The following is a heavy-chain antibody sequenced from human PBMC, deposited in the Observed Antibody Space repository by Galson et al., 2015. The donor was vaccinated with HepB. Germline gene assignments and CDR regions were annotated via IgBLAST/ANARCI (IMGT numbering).Heavy chain of an antibody. J-gene: IGHJ5*02. CDR3: ARAYFALYVVLWFDP. D-gene: IGHD5/OR15-5a*01. CDR1: GYTFTSYA. CDR2: INAGNGNT. V-gene: IGHV1-3*01. Sequence: SVKVSCKASGYTFTSYAMHWVRQAPGQRLEWMGWINAGNGNTKYSQKFQGRVTITRDTSASTAYMELSSLRSEDTAVYYCARAYFALYVVLWFDPWGQGTLVTVSS.